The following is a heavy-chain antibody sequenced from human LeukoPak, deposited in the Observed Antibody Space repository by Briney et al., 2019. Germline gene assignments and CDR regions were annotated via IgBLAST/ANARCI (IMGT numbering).Heavy chain of an antibody. Sequence: SQTLSLTCTVSGGSISSYYWSWIRQPAGKGLEWLGRIYTSGTTNYNPSLKSRVTMSVDTSKNQFSLKLSSVTAADTAVYYCARGGAYCGGDCYLDYWGQGTLVTVSS. CDR2: IYTSGTT. D-gene: IGHD2-21*02. V-gene: IGHV4-4*07. J-gene: IGHJ4*02. CDR1: GGSISSYY. CDR3: ARGGAYCGGDCYLDY.